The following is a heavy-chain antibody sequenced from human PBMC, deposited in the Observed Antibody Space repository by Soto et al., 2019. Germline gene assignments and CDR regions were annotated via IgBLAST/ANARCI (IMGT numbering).Heavy chain of an antibody. CDR3: ARGPALLLWFGELLTNHFDY. CDR1: GGSFSGYY. D-gene: IGHD3-10*01. CDR2: INHSGST. V-gene: IGHV4-34*01. Sequence: QVQLQQWGAGLLKPSETLSLTCAVYGGSFSGYYWSGIRQPPGKGLEWIGEINHSGSTNYNPSLKSRVTISVDTSKNQFSLKLRSVTAADTAVYYCARGPALLLWFGELLTNHFDYWGQGTLVTVSS. J-gene: IGHJ4*02.